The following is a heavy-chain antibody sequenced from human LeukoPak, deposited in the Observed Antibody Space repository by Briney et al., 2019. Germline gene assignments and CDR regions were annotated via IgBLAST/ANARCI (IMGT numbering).Heavy chain of an antibody. CDR1: GGSFSGYY. Sequence: PSETLSLTCPVYGGSFSGYYWSWIRQPPGKGLEWIGEINHSGSTNYNPSLKSRVTISVDTSKNQFSLKLSSVTAADTAVYYCARGLRAYSYGQIPYWGQGTLVTVSS. V-gene: IGHV4-34*01. CDR3: ARGLRAYSYGQIPY. D-gene: IGHD5-18*01. CDR2: INHSGST. J-gene: IGHJ4*02.